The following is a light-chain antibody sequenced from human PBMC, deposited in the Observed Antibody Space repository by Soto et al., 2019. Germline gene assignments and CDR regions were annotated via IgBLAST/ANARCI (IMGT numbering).Light chain of an antibody. J-gene: IGKJ2*01. CDR2: DAS. CDR3: QQYKSYYT. CDR1: QSISTS. Sequence: DIQMTQSPSTLSASVGDRVNITCRASQSISTSLAWYQQKSGKAPKLLMSDASSLESGVPLRLSGSGSGTEFTLTISSLQPDDFATYYCQQYKSYYTFGQGTKLEIK. V-gene: IGKV1-5*01.